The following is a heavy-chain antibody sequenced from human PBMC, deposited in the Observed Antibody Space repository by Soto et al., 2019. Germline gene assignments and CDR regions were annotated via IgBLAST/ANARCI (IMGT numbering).Heavy chain of an antibody. J-gene: IGHJ6*02. V-gene: IGHV1-69*12. Sequence: QVQLVQSGAEVKKPGSSVRVSCKASGGTLRNYGISWVRQAPGQGLEWMGGIIPVVGTANYAQKFQGRVTINADESTSTVYMDVTSLRSEDTAVYYCSRGDATKIVVTTYYGMDVWGQGTTVTVSS. CDR1: GGTLRNYG. D-gene: IGHD4-17*01. CDR3: SRGDATKIVVTTYYGMDV. CDR2: IIPVVGTA.